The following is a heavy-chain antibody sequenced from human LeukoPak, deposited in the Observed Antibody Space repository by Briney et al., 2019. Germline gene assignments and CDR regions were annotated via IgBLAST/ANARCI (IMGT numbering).Heavy chain of an antibody. Sequence: SETLSLTCTVSGGSISSSSYYWGWIRQPPGKGLEWIGYIYYSGSTNYNPSLKSRVTISVDTSKNQFSLKLSSVTAADTAVYYCARHGDYYYYMDVWGKGTTVTISS. CDR3: ARHGDYYYYMDV. CDR2: IYYSGST. J-gene: IGHJ6*03. CDR1: GGSISSSSYY. V-gene: IGHV4-61*05. D-gene: IGHD3-16*01.